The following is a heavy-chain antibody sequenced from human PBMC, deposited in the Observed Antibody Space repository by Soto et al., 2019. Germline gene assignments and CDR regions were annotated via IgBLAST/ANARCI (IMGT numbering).Heavy chain of an antibody. V-gene: IGHV3-30-3*01. Sequence: PRISCAASGFTFNSYAIHWVRQAPGKGLEWVAVISYDGSNKYYADSVKGRFTISRDNSKNTLYLQMNSLRAEDTAVYYCAREPAWGYRSSTSCENWFNPWGQGTQVTVSS. CDR3: AREPAWGYRSSTSCENWFNP. J-gene: IGHJ5*02. D-gene: IGHD2-2*01. CDR2: ISYDGSNK. CDR1: GFTFNSYA.